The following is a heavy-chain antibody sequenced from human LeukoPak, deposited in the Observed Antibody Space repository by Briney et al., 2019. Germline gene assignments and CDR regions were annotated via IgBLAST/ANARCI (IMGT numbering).Heavy chain of an antibody. D-gene: IGHD3-10*01. CDR3: ARGFSGSYNPFDY. CDR2: ISSRSNYI. J-gene: IGHJ4*02. V-gene: IGHV3-21*01. CDR1: GFTFNTRS. Sequence: GGSLRLSCAASGFTFNTRSMNWVRQAPGKGLEWVSSISSRSNYIYYADSVKGRFTISRDNVKNSLYLQMNSLRAEDTAVYYCARGFSGSYNPFDYWGQGTLVTVSS.